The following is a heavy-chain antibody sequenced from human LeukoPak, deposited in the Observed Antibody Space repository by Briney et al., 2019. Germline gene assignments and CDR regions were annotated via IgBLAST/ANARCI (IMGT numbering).Heavy chain of an antibody. J-gene: IGHJ3*02. CDR3: AREDSADAFDI. V-gene: IGHV4-59*01. Sequence: PSETLSLTCTVSGGSISSYYWSWIRQPPGKGLEWIGYIYYSGSTNYNPSLKSRVTISVGTSKNQFSLKLSSVTAADTAVYYCAREDSADAFDIWGQGTMVTVSS. CDR2: IYYSGST. CDR1: GGSISSYY.